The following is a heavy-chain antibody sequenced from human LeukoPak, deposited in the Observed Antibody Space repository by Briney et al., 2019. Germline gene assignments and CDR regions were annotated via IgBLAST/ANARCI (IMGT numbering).Heavy chain of an antibody. J-gene: IGHJ3*02. CDR1: GGSFSSYY. CDR2: IYYSGST. V-gene: IGHV4-59*01. D-gene: IGHD3-16*01. Sequence: SETLSLTCTVSGGSFSSYYWSWIRQPPGKGLEWIGYIYYSGSTNYNPSLKSRVTISVDTSKNQFSLKLSSVTAADTAVYYCARVGGGYDDAFDNWGQGTMVTVSS. CDR3: ARVGGGYDDAFDN.